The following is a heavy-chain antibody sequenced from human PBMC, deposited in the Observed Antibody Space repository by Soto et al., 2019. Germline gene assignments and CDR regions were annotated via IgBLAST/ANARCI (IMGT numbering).Heavy chain of an antibody. D-gene: IGHD1-1*01. V-gene: IGHV4-39*01. CDR3: ARLRSYRGVY. J-gene: IGHJ4*02. Sequence: SETLSLTCTVSGGSISSSSYYWGWIRQPPGKGLEWIGSIYYSGSTYYNPSLKSRVTISVDTSKNQFSLKLSSVTAADTAVYYCARLRSYRGVYWGQGNLVTVSS. CDR1: GGSISSSSYY. CDR2: IYYSGST.